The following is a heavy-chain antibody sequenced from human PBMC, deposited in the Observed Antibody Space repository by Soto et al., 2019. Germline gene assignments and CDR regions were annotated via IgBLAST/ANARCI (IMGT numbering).Heavy chain of an antibody. CDR1: GFTFTNHG. CDR3: AGGEGRNGHETRFDY. CDR2: ISYNGIDK. V-gene: IGHV3-30*03. Sequence: QMQLVESGGGVVQPGMSLRLSCAVSGFTFTNHGIHWVRQAPGKGLEWVAVISYNGIDKWYGDSVKGRVTISRDNFGDTAYLQMNGLRPEDTAVYYCAGGEGRNGHETRFDYWGQGTLVTVSS. J-gene: IGHJ4*02. D-gene: IGHD3-10*01.